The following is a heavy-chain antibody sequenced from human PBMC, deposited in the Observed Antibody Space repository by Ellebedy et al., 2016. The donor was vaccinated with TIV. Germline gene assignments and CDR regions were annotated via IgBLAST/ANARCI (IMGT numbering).Heavy chain of an antibody. CDR2: ISGNGGTT. CDR1: GFTFTNYA. CDR3: AKDSGKYGWNSEY. Sequence: GETLKISCAASGFTFTNYAMNWARQAPGKGLEWVSAISGNGGTTYYADSVKGRFTISRDNSENTVYLQMNSLRAEDTAIYYCAKDSGKYGWNSEYWGQGTQVTVSS. J-gene: IGHJ4*02. V-gene: IGHV3-23*01. D-gene: IGHD3-10*01.